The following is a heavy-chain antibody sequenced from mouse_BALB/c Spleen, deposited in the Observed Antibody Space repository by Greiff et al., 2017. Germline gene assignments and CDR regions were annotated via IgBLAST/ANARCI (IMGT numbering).Heavy chain of an antibody. CDR1: GFSLTSYG. CDR2: IWAGGST. V-gene: IGHV2-9*02. D-gene: IGHD2-12*01. J-gene: IGHJ3*01. CDR3: ARWANDGFAY. Sequence: QVQLKQSGPGLVAPSQSLSITCTVSGFSLTSYGVHWVRQPPGKGLEWLGVIWAGGSTNYNSALMSRLSISKDNSKSQVFLKMNSLQTDDTAMYYCARWANDGFAYWGQGTLVTVSA.